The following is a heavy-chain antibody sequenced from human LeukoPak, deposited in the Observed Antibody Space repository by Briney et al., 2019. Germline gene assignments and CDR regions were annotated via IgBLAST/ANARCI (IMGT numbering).Heavy chain of an antibody. V-gene: IGHV4-38-2*01. CDR3: ARVEDGDYVFDY. CDR1: GYSISSGYY. D-gene: IGHD4-17*01. Sequence: SETLSLTCAVSGYSISSGYYWGWIRQPPGKGLEWIGSIYHSGSTYYNPSLKSRVTISVGTSKNQFSLKLSSVTAADTAVYYCARVEDGDYVFDYWGQGTLVTVSS. CDR2: IYHSGST. J-gene: IGHJ4*02.